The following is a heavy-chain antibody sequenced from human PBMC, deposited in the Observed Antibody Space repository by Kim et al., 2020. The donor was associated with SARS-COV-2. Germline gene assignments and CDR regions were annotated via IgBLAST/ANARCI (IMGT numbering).Heavy chain of an antibody. J-gene: IGHJ5*02. CDR2: INHSGST. CDR1: GGSFSGYY. Sequence: SETLSLTCAVYGGSFSGYYWSWIRQPPGKGLEWIGEINHSGSTNYNPSLKSRVTISVDTSKNQFSLKLSSVTAADTAVYYCARGTWIQLWLRVGVWFDP. CDR3: ARGTWIQLWLRVGVWFDP. V-gene: IGHV4-34*01. D-gene: IGHD5-18*01.